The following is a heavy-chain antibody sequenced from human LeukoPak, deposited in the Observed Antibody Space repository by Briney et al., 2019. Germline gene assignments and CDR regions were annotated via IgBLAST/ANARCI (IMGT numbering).Heavy chain of an antibody. CDR1: GGTFSSYA. Sequence: SVKVSCKASGGTFSSYAISWVRQAPGQGLEWMGRIIPIFGTANYAQKFQGRVTITTDESTSTAYMELSSLRSEDTAVYYCARLRGYSGSDLGDYFDYWGQGTLVTVSS. D-gene: IGHD5-12*01. V-gene: IGHV1-69*05. CDR3: ARLRGYSGSDLGDYFDY. CDR2: IIPIFGTA. J-gene: IGHJ4*02.